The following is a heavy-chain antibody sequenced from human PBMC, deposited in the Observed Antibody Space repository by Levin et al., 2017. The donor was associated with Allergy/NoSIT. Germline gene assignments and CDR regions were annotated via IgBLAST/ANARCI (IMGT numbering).Heavy chain of an antibody. D-gene: IGHD3-10*01. CDR1: GGSFSGYY. V-gene: IGHV4-34*01. CDR2: INHSGST. Sequence: SETLSLTCAVYGGSFSGYYWSWIRQPPGKGLEWIGEINHSGSTNYNPSLKSRVTISVDTSKNQFSLKLSSVTAADTAVYYCARGSRGVIIGNYWGQGTLVTVSS. CDR3: ARGSRGVIIGNY. J-gene: IGHJ4*02.